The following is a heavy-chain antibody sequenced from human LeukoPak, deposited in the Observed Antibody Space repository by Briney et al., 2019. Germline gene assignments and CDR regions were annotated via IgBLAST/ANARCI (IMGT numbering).Heavy chain of an antibody. CDR2: INHSGST. J-gene: IGHJ4*02. D-gene: IGHD6-13*01. V-gene: IGHV4-34*01. CDR1: GGSFSGYY. Sequence: SETLSLACAVYGGSFSGYYWSWIRQPPGKGLEWIGEINHSGSTNYNPSLKSRVTISVDTSKNQFSLKLSSVTAADTAVYYCARGGEYSSSPPGYWGQGTLVTVSS. CDR3: ARGGEYSSSPPGY.